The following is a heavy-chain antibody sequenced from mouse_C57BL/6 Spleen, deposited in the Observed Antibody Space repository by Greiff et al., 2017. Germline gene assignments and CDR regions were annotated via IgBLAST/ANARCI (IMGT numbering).Heavy chain of an antibody. J-gene: IGHJ2*01. CDR1: GYTFTSYW. CDR2: IHTNSGST. Sequence: VQLQQPGAELVKPGASVKLSCKASGYTFTSYWMHWVKQRPGQGLEWIGMIHTNSGSTNYNEKFKSKATLTVDKSSSTAYMQLSSLTSEDSSVYYCARVGLDYFDYWGQGTTLTVSS. V-gene: IGHV1-64*01. D-gene: IGHD3-3*01. CDR3: ARVGLDYFDY.